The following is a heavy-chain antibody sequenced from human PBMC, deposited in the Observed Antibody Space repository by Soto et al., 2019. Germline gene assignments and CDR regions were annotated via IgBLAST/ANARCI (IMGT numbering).Heavy chain of an antibody. J-gene: IGHJ2*01. V-gene: IGHV3-9*01. CDR2: ISWNSNTI. D-gene: IGHD5-18*01. Sequence: RQVLGKDLEWVSGISWNSNTIAYADSVKGRFTISRDNAKNSLYLQMNSLRAEYTALYCCHQDLRSISAQRSPDL. CDR3: HQDLRSISAQRSPDL.